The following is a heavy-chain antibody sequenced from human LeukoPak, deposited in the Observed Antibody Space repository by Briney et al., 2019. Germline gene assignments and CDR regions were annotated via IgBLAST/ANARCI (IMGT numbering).Heavy chain of an antibody. CDR2: IYSGGST. D-gene: IGHD2-2*01. J-gene: IGHJ4*02. CDR1: GFTVSSNY. V-gene: IGHV3-53*01. CDR3: AKDPTPLGYCSSTSCHQAY. Sequence: GGSLRISCAASGFTVSSNYMSWVRQAPGKGLEWVSVIYSGGSTYYADSVKGRFTISRDNSKNTLYLQMNSLRAEDTAVYYCAKDPTPLGYCSSTSCHQAYWGQGTLVTVSS.